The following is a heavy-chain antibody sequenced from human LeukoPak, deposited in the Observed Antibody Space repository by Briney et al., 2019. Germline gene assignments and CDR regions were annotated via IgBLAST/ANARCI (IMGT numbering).Heavy chain of an antibody. CDR3: ARDALGAAAADDAFDI. Sequence: GASVKVSCKASGFTFTSHDYNWVRQVTGQGLEWMGWMNPNSGNTGYAQKFQGRVTMTRDTSITTVYMELSSLTSEDTAVYYCARDALGAAAADDAFDIWGQGTMVTVSS. D-gene: IGHD6-13*01. CDR1: GFTFTSHD. CDR2: MNPNSGNT. J-gene: IGHJ3*02. V-gene: IGHV1-8*01.